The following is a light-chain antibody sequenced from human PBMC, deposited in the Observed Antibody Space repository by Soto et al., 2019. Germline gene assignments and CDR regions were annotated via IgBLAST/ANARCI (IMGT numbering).Light chain of an antibody. CDR3: QQRSSWPLT. Sequence: EIVMTQSPATLSVSAGERGTLSFMASQSVSSNLAWYQQKPGQAPRLLIDGASNRATGIPARFSGSGSGTDFTLTISSLEPEDFAVYFCQQRSSWPLTFGGGTKVDIK. J-gene: IGKJ4*02. CDR1: QSVSSN. CDR2: GAS. V-gene: IGKV3-11*01.